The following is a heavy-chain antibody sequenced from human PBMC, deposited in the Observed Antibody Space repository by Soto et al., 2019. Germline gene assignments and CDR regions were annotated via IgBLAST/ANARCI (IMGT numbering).Heavy chain of an antibody. J-gene: IGHJ4*02. Sequence: GGSLRLSCAASGFTFSSYGMHWVRQAPGKGLEWVAVIWYDGSNKYYADSVKGRFTISRDNSKNTLYLQMNSLRAEDTAVYYCARGTKYYGSDPYYFDYWGQGTLVTVSS. CDR3: ARGTKYYGSDPYYFDY. CDR1: GFTFSSYG. CDR2: IWYDGSNK. D-gene: IGHD3-10*01. V-gene: IGHV3-33*01.